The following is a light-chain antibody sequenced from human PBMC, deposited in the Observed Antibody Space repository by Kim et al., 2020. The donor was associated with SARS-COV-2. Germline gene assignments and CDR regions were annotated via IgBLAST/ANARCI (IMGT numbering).Light chain of an antibody. V-gene: IGKV3-20*01. J-gene: IGKJ1*01. CDR3: QQYGNSPQT. CDR1: QSVSSSY. CDR2: GAS. Sequence: APGERATLSCRASQSVSSSYLAWYQQNPGRAPRLLIYGASSRATGIPDRFSGSGSGTDFILTISRLEPEDFAVYYCQQYGNSPQTFGQGTKVDIK.